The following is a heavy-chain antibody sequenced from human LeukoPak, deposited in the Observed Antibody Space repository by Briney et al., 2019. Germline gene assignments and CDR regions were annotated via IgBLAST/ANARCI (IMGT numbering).Heavy chain of an antibody. D-gene: IGHD2-2*01. CDR2: IHYSGST. V-gene: IGHV4-31*03. CDR1: GGSINSGPYY. Sequence: SETLPLTCTVSGGSINSGPYYWSWIRQHPGQGLEWIGYIHYSGSTYYNPSLKSRVTISIDTSKNQFSLKLSSVTAADTAVYYCARYCSSTKCPFDYWGQGNLVTVSS. J-gene: IGHJ4*02. CDR3: ARYCSSTKCPFDY.